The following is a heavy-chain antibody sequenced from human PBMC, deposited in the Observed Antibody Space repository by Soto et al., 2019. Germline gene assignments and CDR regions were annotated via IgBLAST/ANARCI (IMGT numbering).Heavy chain of an antibody. Sequence: GGSLRLSCAASGFTFSSYAMSWVRQAPGKGLEWVSAISGSGGGTYYADSVKGRFTISRDNSKNTLYLQMNSLRAEDTAVYYCAHVPTDSSWRYSYYGMDVWCQWTTLTGS. J-gene: IGHJ6*02. V-gene: IGHV3-23*01. CDR1: GFTFSSYA. CDR3: AHVPTDSSWRYSYYGMDV. D-gene: IGHD6-13*01. CDR2: ISGSGGGT.